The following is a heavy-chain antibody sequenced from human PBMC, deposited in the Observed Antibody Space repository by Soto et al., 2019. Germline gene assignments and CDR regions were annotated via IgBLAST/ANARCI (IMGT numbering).Heavy chain of an antibody. V-gene: IGHV1-18*04. CDR3: ARSLTRELLSWRTSGGWFDP. Sequence: QVQLVQSGAEVKKPGASVKVSCKASGYTFTSYGISWVRQAPGQGLEWMGWISAYNGNTNYAQKLQGRVTMTTDTSTSTAYMELRSLRSDDTAVYYCARSLTRELLSWRTSGGWFDPWGQGTLVTVSS. CDR2: ISAYNGNT. CDR1: GYTFTSYG. D-gene: IGHD1-26*01. J-gene: IGHJ5*02.